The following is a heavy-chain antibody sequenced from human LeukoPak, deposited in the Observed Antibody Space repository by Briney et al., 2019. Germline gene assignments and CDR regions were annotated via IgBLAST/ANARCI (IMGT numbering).Heavy chain of an antibody. CDR2: IIPILGIA. CDR3: AREDYYDSSGYAF. J-gene: IGHJ4*02. Sequence: GASVKVSCKASGGTFSSYAISWVRQAPGQGLEWMGRIIPILGIANYAQKFQGRVTITADKSTSTAYMELSSLRSEDTAVYYCAREDYYDSSGYAFWGQGTLVTVSS. V-gene: IGHV1-69*04. CDR1: GGTFSSYA. D-gene: IGHD3-22*01.